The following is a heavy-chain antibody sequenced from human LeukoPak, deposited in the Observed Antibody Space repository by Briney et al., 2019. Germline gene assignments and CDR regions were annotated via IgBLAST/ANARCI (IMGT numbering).Heavy chain of an antibody. Sequence: GGSLRLSCAASGFTFSNAWMSWVRQAPGRGLEWVGRIKRKGDDGTIDYAAPVKGRLSISSDDSKKTLYLQMKSLKSEDTAVYYCTAGTGRSDFDYWGQGTLVTVSS. J-gene: IGHJ4*02. D-gene: IGHD3/OR15-3a*01. CDR1: GFTFSNAW. CDR2: IKRKGDDGTI. V-gene: IGHV3-15*01. CDR3: TAGTGRSDFDY.